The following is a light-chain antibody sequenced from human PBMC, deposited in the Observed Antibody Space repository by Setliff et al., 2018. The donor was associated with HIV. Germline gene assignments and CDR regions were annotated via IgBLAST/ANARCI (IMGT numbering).Light chain of an antibody. V-gene: IGLV2-23*01. CDR2: QAT. J-gene: IGLJ1*01. CDR3: CSNTGSNTFV. CDR1: SGDVGRYNL. Sequence: ALTQPASVSGSPGQSITISCTGTSGDVGRYNLVSWYQQHPARAPKLIIYQATRRPSGVSNRFSGSKSGNVASLTISGLQAEDEADYYCCSNTGSNTFVFGTGTKVTVL.